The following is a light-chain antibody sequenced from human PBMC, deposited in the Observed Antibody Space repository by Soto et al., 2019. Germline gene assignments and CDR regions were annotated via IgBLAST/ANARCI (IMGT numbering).Light chain of an antibody. CDR3: QQYNNWPYT. J-gene: IGKJ2*01. Sequence: EIVMTQSPATLSVSPGERAALSCRASQSVRSNFAWYQQKPGQAPRLLIYGASTRATGIPARFSGSGSGTEFTLTISSLQSEDFAFYYCQQYNNWPYTFGQGTKLEIK. CDR2: GAS. V-gene: IGKV3-15*01. CDR1: QSVRSN.